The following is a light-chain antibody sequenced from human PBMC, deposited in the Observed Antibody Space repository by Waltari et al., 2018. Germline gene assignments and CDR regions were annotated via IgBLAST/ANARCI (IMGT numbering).Light chain of an antibody. CDR1: SCSVSSNSY. CDR3: LFYMGSGIWV. J-gene: IGLJ3*02. V-gene: IGLV8-61*01. CDR2: KGN. Sequence: QTVVTQEPSLSVSPGGTVTLTCVFSSCSVSSNSYASWSQQTPGQAPRTLVYKGNIRSSGVPERFSGSILGNKAALTITGAQADDESYYYCLFYMGSGIWVFGGGTKLTVL.